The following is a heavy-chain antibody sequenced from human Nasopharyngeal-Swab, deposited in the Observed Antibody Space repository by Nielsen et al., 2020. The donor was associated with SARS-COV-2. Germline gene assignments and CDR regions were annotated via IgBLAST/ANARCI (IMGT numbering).Heavy chain of an antibody. Sequence: GESLKTSCAASCFIFSASAIHWVRPASGKGLEWVGRIGDKDHNYATTYGASVQGRFTISRDDSKNTAFLQMDSLKTEDTALYYCTTDFYFDYWGQGTLVTVSS. J-gene: IGHJ4*02. CDR2: IGDKDHNYAT. V-gene: IGHV3-73*01. CDR3: TTDFYFDY. CDR1: CFIFSASA.